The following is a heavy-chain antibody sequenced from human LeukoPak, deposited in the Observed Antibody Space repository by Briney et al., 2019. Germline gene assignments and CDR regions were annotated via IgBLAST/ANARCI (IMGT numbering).Heavy chain of an antibody. Sequence: GGSLRLSCAASGFSFSDYEMNWVRQAPGKGLDWISYISNSGSITYYADSVKGRFTIFRDNAKNSLFLEMNSLRAEDTAVYYCARGGPDYYDSSGYFGYWGQGTLVTVSS. D-gene: IGHD3-22*01. CDR1: GFSFSDYE. J-gene: IGHJ4*02. CDR3: ARGGPDYYDSSGYFGY. CDR2: ISNSGSIT. V-gene: IGHV3-48*03.